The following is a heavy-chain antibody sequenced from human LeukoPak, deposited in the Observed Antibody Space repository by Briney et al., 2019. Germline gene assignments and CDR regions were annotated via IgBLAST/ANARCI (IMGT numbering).Heavy chain of an antibody. CDR3: TREDSYSSSWYVVRFDP. CDR2: IRSKAYGGTT. Sequence: GGSLRLSCTTSGFTFGDYAMGWVRQAPGKGLECVAFIRSKAYGGTTEYAASVKGRFSISRDGSKSIAYLQMNSLKTEDTAVYYCTREDSYSSSWYVVRFDPWGQGTLVTVSS. CDR1: GFTFGDYA. J-gene: IGHJ5*02. D-gene: IGHD6-13*01. V-gene: IGHV3-49*04.